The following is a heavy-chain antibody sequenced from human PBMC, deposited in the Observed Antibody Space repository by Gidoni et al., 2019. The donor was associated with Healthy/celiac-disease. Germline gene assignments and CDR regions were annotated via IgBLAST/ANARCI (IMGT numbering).Heavy chain of an antibody. CDR2: IYYSGST. Sequence: HVQLQESGPGLVTPSETLSLTCTVSGCSISSSYWSWIRQPPEKGLEWIGYIYYSGSTNYHPSLKSRVTISVDTSKNQFSLKLSSVTAADTAVYYCARGLVYYWGQGTLVTVSS. V-gene: IGHV4-59*01. D-gene: IGHD3-10*01. CDR1: GCSISSSY. CDR3: ARGLVYY. J-gene: IGHJ4*02.